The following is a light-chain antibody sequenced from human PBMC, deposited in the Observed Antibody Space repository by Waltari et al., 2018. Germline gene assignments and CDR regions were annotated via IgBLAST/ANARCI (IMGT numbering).Light chain of an antibody. CDR3: NSYTGSSSWV. CDR2: NVF. J-gene: IGLJ3*02. CDR1: TSDVGFYNY. Sequence: QSALTQPASVSGSPGQSITISCTGTTSDVGFYNYVSWYQQHPGKAPQLIIYNVFERPSGVSNRFSGSKSGNTASLTISGLLAEDEADYYCNSYTGSSSWVFGGGTKLTGL. V-gene: IGLV2-14*03.